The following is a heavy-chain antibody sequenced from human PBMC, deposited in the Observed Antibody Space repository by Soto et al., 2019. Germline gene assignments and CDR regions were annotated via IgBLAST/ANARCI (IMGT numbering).Heavy chain of an antibody. CDR1: GFTFSSYG. J-gene: IGHJ4*02. CDR3: AKDQDSGSYYFDY. D-gene: IGHD1-26*01. V-gene: IGHV3-30*18. Sequence: ESVGGVVQPGRSLRLSCAASGFTFSSYGMHWVRQAPGKGLEWVAVISYDGSNKYYADSVKGRFTISRDNSKNTLYLQMNSLRAEDTAVYYCAKDQDSGSYYFDYWGQGTLVTVSS. CDR2: ISYDGSNK.